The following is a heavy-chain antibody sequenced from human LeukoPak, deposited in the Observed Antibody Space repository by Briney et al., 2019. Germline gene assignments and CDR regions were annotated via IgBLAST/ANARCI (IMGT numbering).Heavy chain of an antibody. CDR3: ARDNDGIIDY. CDR2: IYSGGST. Sequence: GGSLRLSCAASGFTVSSIYMSWVRQAPGKGLEWVSVIYSGGSTYYADSVKGRFTISRDNSKNTLYLQMNSLRAEDTAVYYCARDNDGIIDYWGQGTLVTVSS. V-gene: IGHV3-66*01. J-gene: IGHJ4*02. D-gene: IGHD1-1*01. CDR1: GFTVSSIY.